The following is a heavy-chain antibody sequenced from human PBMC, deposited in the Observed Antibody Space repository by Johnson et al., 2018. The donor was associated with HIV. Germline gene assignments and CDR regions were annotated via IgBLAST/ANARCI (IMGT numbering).Heavy chain of an antibody. J-gene: IGHJ3*02. CDR2: ISYDGSDK. CDR3: AKDFVTHGACDI. V-gene: IGHV3-30*14. Sequence: QVHLVESGGGVVQPGRSLRLSCAASGFTFSSYAMHWVRQAPGKGLEWVAVISYDGSDKYYADSVKGRFTISRDTAKNSFYLRMNSLRAEDTAVYYCAKDFVTHGACDIWGQGTMVTVSS. D-gene: IGHD2-21*01. CDR1: GFTFSSYA.